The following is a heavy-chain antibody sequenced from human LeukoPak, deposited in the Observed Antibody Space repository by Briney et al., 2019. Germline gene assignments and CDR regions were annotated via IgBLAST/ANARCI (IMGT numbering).Heavy chain of an antibody. Sequence: ASVKVSCKASGYTFTDYYIHWVRQAPGQGLEWMGWINPNGGGTKYVQKFQGRVTLTRDTPISTAYMELSRLRSDDTAVYYCARGEYSYGYDYWGQGTPVTVS. D-gene: IGHD5-18*01. CDR2: INPNGGGT. J-gene: IGHJ4*02. V-gene: IGHV1-2*02. CDR3: ARGEYSYGYDY. CDR1: GYTFTDYY.